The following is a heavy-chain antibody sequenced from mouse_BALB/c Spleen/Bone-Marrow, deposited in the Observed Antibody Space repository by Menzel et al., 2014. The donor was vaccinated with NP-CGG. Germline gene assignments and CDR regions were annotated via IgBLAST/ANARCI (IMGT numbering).Heavy chain of an antibody. V-gene: IGHV5-17*02. CDR2: ISSGSSTI. Sequence: EVNVVESGGGLVQPGGSRKLSCAASGFTFSSFGMHWVRQAPERGLEWVAYISSGSSTIYYADTVKGRFTISRDNPKNTLFLQMTSLRSEDMAMYYCARGGNWEDFDYWGQGTTLTVSS. CDR3: ARGGNWEDFDY. CDR1: GFTFSSFG. D-gene: IGHD4-1*01. J-gene: IGHJ2*01.